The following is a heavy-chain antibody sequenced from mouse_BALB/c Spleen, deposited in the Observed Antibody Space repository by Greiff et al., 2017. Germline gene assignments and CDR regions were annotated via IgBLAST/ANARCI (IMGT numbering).Heavy chain of an antibody. D-gene: IGHD2-4*01. CDR1: GYTFSSYW. V-gene: IGHV1-9*01. CDR2: ILPGSGST. Sequence: VKLQQSGAELMKPGASVKISCKATGYTFSSYWIEWVKQRPGHGLEWIGEILPGSGSTNYNEKFKGKATFTADTSSNTAYMQLSSLTSEDSAVYYCASGPIYYDYDEDWGQGTTLTVSS. CDR3: ASGPIYYDYDED. J-gene: IGHJ2*01.